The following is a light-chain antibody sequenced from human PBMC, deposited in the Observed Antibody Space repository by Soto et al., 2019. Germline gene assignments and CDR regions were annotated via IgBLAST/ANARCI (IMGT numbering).Light chain of an antibody. CDR2: GTF. Sequence: EIVLTQSPGTLSLSPGKRATLSCRASQSLSTSDLVWYQHKSGQPPRLVIHGTFSTASGIPARFSGSGSGTDFTLSISRLEPEDSAVYYWQQYGSLPYTFGRWTRLEIQ. V-gene: IGKV3-20*01. J-gene: IGKJ5*01. CDR1: QSLSTSD. CDR3: QQYGSLPYT.